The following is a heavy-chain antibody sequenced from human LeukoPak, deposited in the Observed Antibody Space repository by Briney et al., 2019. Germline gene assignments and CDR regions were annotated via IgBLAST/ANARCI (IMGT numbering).Heavy chain of an antibody. CDR2: INHSGST. V-gene: IGHV4-34*01. D-gene: IGHD4-17*01. CDR3: ARVHDYGDYVDAFDI. CDR1: GGSFSGYY. Sequence: PSETLSLTCAVYGGSFSGYYWSWIRQPPGKGLEWIGEINHSGSTNYNPSLKSRVTISVDTSKNQFSLKLSSVTAADTAVYYCARVHDYGDYVDAFDIWGQGTMVTVSS. J-gene: IGHJ3*02.